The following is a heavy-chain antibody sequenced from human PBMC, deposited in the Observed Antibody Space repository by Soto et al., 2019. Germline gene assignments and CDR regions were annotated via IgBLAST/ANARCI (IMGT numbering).Heavy chain of an antibody. V-gene: IGHV4-30-2*01. CDR2: IYHSGST. Sequence: SETLSLTCAVSGGSISSGGYSWSWIRQPPGKGLEWIGYIYHSGSTYYNPSLKSRVTISVDRSKNQFSLKLSSVTAADTAVYYCAGFHSYYDSSGYYYNWFDPWGQGTLVTVSS. J-gene: IGHJ5*02. CDR1: GGSISSGGYS. CDR3: AGFHSYYDSSGYYYNWFDP. D-gene: IGHD3-22*01.